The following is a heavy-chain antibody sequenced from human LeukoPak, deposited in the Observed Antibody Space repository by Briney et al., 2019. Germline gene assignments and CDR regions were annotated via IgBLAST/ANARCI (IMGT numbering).Heavy chain of an antibody. J-gene: IGHJ6*03. CDR1: GFTFSSYA. CDR3: AKLGLEWLLSYYYYYMDV. V-gene: IGHV3-23*01. D-gene: IGHD3-3*01. CDR2: ISGSGGST. Sequence: GGSLRLSCAASGFTFSSYAMSWVRQAPGKGLEWVSAISGSGGSTYYADSVKGRFTISRGNSKNTLYLQMNSLRAEDTAVYYCAKLGLEWLLSYYYYYMDVWGKGTTVTVSS.